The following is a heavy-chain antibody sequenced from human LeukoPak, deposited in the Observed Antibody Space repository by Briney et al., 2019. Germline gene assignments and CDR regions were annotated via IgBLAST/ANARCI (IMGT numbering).Heavy chain of an antibody. CDR1: GFTFSRYW. CDR2: INSEGSRT. Sequence: GGSLRLSCAASGFTFSRYWMHWVRQVPGKGLVWVSHINSEGSRTTYADPVKGRFTISRDNAKNTLYLQMSSLRAEDTAVYYCTRDRSYDSSGIDYWGQGTLVTVSS. J-gene: IGHJ4*02. D-gene: IGHD3-22*01. V-gene: IGHV3-74*01. CDR3: TRDRSYDSSGIDY.